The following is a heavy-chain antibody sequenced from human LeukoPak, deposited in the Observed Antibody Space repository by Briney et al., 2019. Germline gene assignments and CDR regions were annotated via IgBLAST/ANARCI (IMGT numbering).Heavy chain of an antibody. CDR2: ISSLSTSI. CDR1: GFTFSGYY. Sequence: PGGSLRLSCAASGFTFSGYYMSWIRQAPGKGLEWVSYISSLSTSIYYTDSVKGRFTISRDNAKNSLYLQMNSLRAEDTAVYYCGRDKEDWGQGTLVTVCS. J-gene: IGHJ4*02. V-gene: IGHV3-11*04. CDR3: GRDKED.